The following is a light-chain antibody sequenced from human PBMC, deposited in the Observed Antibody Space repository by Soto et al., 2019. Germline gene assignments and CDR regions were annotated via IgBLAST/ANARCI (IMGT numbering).Light chain of an antibody. V-gene: IGLV1-51*01. J-gene: IGLJ1*01. CDR1: SXNIGGNS. CDR2: DDN. Sequence: QSVLTQPLSVSAAPGQKVPISCSGSSXNIGGNSVSWYQQLPGTAPKLLIYDDNKRPSGIPDRFSGSKSGTSATLGITGFQTGDEADYYCGSWDSSLSAYVFGTGTKGNVL. CDR3: GSWDSSLSAYV.